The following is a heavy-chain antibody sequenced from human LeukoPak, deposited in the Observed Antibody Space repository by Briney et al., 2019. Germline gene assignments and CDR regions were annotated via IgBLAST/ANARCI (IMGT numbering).Heavy chain of an antibody. CDR3: ARIRTAVAGTWGAWFDP. CDR2: IYPGDSDT. V-gene: IGHV5-51*01. CDR1: GYSFTSYW. D-gene: IGHD6-19*01. J-gene: IGHJ5*02. Sequence: GESLKISCKGSGYSFTSYWIGWVRQMPGKGLEWMGIIYPGDSDTRYSPSFQGQVTISADKSISTAYLQWSSLKASDTAMYYCARIRTAVAGTWGAWFDPWGQGTLVTVSS.